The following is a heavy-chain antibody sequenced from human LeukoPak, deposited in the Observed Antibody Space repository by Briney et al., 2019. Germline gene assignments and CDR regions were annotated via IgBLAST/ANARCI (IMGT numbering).Heavy chain of an antibody. J-gene: IGHJ4*02. CDR2: ISGSGGST. V-gene: IGHV3-23*01. D-gene: IGHD6-13*01. CDR3: ANFGYSSSLGAFDY. CDR1: GFTFSSYS. Sequence: GGSLRLSCAASGFTFSSYSMNWVRQAPGKGLEWVSAISGSGGSTYYADSVKGRFTISRDNSKNTLYLQMNSLRAEDTAVYYCANFGYSSSLGAFDYWGQGTLVTVSS.